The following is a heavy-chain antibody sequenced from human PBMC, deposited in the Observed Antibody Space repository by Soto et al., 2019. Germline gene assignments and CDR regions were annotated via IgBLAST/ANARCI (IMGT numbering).Heavy chain of an antibody. CDR1: GFTFNNYA. Sequence: EVQLLESGGGVVQPGGSLRLSCAASGFTFNNYALNWVRQAPGKGLEWVSSISGTGGSTFYAGSAKCRFTISRDNSKHTTYMQMTSLRADDTTVYYYGKGNSKWRTGDAFDLWGQRKKVTVSS. D-gene: IGHD5-12*01. CDR2: ISGTGGST. V-gene: IGHV3-23*01. CDR3: GKGNSKWRTGDAFDL. J-gene: IGHJ3*01.